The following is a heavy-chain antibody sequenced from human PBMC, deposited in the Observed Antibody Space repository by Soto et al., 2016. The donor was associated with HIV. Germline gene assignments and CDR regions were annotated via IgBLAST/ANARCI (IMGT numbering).Heavy chain of an antibody. CDR2: INWNGGST. CDR1: GFTFDDYG. J-gene: IGHJ6*02. CDR3: AREGGCPMGYYYYGIDV. V-gene: IGHV3-20*04. Sequence: EVQLVESGGGVVRPGGSLRLSCAASGFTFDDYGMSWVRQAPGKGLEWVSGINWNGGSTGYADSVKGRFTISRDNAKNSLYLQMNSLRAEDTALYYCAREGGCPMGYYYYGIDVWGQGTTVTVSS. D-gene: IGHD2-8*01.